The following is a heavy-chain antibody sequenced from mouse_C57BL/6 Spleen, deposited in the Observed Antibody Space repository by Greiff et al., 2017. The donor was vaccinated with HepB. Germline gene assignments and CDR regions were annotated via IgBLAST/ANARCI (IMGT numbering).Heavy chain of an antibody. CDR3: ARGDDYGAWFAY. CDR2: ISYSGST. CDR1: GYSITSGYD. Sequence: EVQLQESGPGMVKPSQSLSLTCTVTGYSITSGYDWHWIRHFPGNKLEWMGYISYSGSTNYNPSLKSRVSITHDTSKNHFFLKLNSVTTEDTATYYCARGDDYGAWFAYWGQGTLVTVCA. D-gene: IGHD2-4*01. J-gene: IGHJ3*01. V-gene: IGHV3-1*01.